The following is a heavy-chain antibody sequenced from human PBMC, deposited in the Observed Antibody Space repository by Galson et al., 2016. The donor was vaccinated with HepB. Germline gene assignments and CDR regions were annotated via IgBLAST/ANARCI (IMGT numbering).Heavy chain of an antibody. CDR1: GFTVSSNY. J-gene: IGHJ6*03. CDR2: IYSDGST. Sequence: SLRLSCAASGFTVSSNYINWVRQTPAKGLVWVSVIYSDGSTYYADSLKGRFTISRDNSKNTVYLQMDRLTSEDRAVYYCARVFHIYYHYYMDVWGKGTTVTVSS. V-gene: IGHV3-66*02. CDR3: ARVFHIYYHYYMDV.